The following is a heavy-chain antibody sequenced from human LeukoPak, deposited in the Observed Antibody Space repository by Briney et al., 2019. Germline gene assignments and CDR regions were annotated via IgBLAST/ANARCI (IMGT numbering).Heavy chain of an antibody. J-gene: IGHJ5*02. CDR1: GFTFSTYA. CDR3: ARLGLEVGGPNWFDP. CDR2: IKRDGSQK. V-gene: IGHV3-7*01. D-gene: IGHD1-1*01. Sequence: GGSLRLSCAASGFTFSTYAMSWVRQAPGKGLEWVAHIKRDGSQKYYLDSVKGRFTISRDNAKNSLYLQMNSLRVEDTAVYYCARLGLEVGGPNWFDPWGQGTLVTVSS.